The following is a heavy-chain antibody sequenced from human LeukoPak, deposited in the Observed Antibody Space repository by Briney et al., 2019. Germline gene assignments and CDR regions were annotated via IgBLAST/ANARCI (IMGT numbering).Heavy chain of an antibody. CDR1: GFSLSTSGMR. V-gene: IGHV2-70*04. D-gene: IGHD3-10*01. CDR3: ARTSVIWFGELEFDY. Sequence: SGPTLLNPTPTLTLTCTFSGFSLSTSGMRVSWIRQPPGKALEWLSLIDWDDDKFYSTSLKTRLTISKDTSKNQVVLTMTNMDPVDTATYYCARTSVIWFGELEFDYWGQGTLVTVSS. CDR2: IDWDDDK. J-gene: IGHJ4*02.